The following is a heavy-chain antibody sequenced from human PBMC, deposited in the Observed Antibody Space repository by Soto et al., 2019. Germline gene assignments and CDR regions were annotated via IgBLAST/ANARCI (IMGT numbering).Heavy chain of an antibody. V-gene: IGHV4-61*01. Sequence: QVQLQESGPGLVKPSETLSLTCTVSGDSVSSGNYYWSWIRQPPGEGLEWIGYFYYTGGINYNPYLSSRVTTSIDASKNQFSLRLSSVTAADTAVYYCARSMFYSDGSNYSPFDYWGQGTLVTVSS. J-gene: IGHJ4*02. D-gene: IGHD3-22*01. CDR3: ARSMFYSDGSNYSPFDY. CDR1: GDSVSSGNYY. CDR2: FYYTGGI.